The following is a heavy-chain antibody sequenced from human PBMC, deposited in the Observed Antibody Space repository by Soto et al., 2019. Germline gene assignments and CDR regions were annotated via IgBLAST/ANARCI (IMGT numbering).Heavy chain of an antibody. V-gene: IGHV1-8*01. D-gene: IGHD4-17*01. CDR3: ARGYGAKLGDYYYYYYMDV. Sequence: ASVKVSCKASGYTFTSYDINWVRQATGQGLEWMGWMNPNSGNTGYAQKFQGRVTMTRRTSISTAYMELSSLRSEDTAVYYCARGYGAKLGDYYYYYYMDVWGKGTTVTVSS. CDR1: GYTFTSYD. CDR2: MNPNSGNT. J-gene: IGHJ6*03.